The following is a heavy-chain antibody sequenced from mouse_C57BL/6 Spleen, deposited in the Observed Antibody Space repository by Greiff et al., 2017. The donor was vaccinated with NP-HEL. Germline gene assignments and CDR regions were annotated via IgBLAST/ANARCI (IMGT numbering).Heavy chain of an antibody. V-gene: IGHV1-81*01. Sequence: LEESGAELARPGASVKLSCKASGYTFTSYGISWVKQRTGQGLEWIGEIYPRSGNTYYNEKFKGKATLTADKSSSTAYMELRSLTSEDSAVYFCAREDDYDEVFAYWGQGTLVTVSA. D-gene: IGHD2-4*01. CDR3: AREDDYDEVFAY. CDR2: IYPRSGNT. J-gene: IGHJ3*01. CDR1: GYTFTSYG.